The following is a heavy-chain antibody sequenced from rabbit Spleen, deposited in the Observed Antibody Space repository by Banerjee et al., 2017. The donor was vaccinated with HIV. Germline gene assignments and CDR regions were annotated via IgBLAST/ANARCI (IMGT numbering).Heavy chain of an antibody. V-gene: IGHV1S7*01. J-gene: IGHJ4*01. D-gene: IGHD4-1*01. CDR1: GFTLSSYY. CDR3: ARDLTDIIGWNFGW. Sequence: QLEESAGGLVQPGGSLKLSCKASGFTLSSYYMNWVRQAPGKGLEWIGYIDPVFGITIYANSVKGRFTISRDNAQNTVFLQLNSLTAADTATYFCARDLTDIIGWNFGWWGPGTLVTVS. CDR2: IDPVFGIT.